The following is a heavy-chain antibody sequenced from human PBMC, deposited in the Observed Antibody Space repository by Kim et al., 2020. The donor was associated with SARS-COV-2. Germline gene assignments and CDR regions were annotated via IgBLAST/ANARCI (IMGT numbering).Heavy chain of an antibody. V-gene: IGHV4-39*01. J-gene: IGHJ6*02. CDR2: IYYSGST. D-gene: IGHD4-17*01. Sequence: SETLSLTCTVSGGSISSSSYYWGWIRQPPGKGLEWIGSIYYSGSTYYNPSLKSRVTISVDTSKNQFSLKLSSVTAADTAVYYCASPEESTGGMDVWGQGT. CDR1: GGSISSSSYY. CDR3: ASPEESTGGMDV.